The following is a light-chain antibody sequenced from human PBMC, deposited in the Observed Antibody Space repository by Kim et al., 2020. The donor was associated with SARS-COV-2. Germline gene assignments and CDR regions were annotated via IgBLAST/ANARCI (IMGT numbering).Light chain of an antibody. CDR2: DSS. V-gene: IGLV1-51*01. Sequence: GQRVTISCSGSNSNIGNNYVSWYQQLPSAAPKLLIYDSSKRPSGIPDRFSGSKSGTSATLGITGLQTGDEADYYCGTWDSSLSAYVFGTGTKVTVL. CDR1: NSNIGNNY. J-gene: IGLJ1*01. CDR3: GTWDSSLSAYV.